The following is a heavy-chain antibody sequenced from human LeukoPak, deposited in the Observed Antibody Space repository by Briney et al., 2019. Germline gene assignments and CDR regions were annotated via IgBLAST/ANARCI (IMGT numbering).Heavy chain of an antibody. D-gene: IGHD6-19*01. Sequence: GGSLRLSCAAYGFTFDDYGMSWVRQVPGKGLEWVSNINWNGGSTGYAVSVKGRFTISRDNAKNSLYLQMNSLRAEDTAVYYCARVRAYSSGWYVKGYFDYWGQGTLVTVSS. J-gene: IGHJ4*02. CDR3: ARVRAYSSGWYVKGYFDY. CDR2: INWNGGST. V-gene: IGHV3-20*04. CDR1: GFTFDDYG.